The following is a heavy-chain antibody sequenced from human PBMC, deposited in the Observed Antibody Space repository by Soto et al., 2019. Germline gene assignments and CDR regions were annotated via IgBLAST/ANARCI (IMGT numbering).Heavy chain of an antibody. V-gene: IGHV4-31*03. J-gene: IGHJ5*02. D-gene: IGHD6-6*01. CDR1: GGSISSGGYY. Sequence: TLSLTCTVSGGSISSGGYYWSWIRQHPGKGLEWIGYIYYSGSTYYNPSLKSRVTISVDTSKNQFSLKLSSVTAADTAVYYCARDTRSRWFDPWGQGTLVTVSS. CDR2: IYYSGST. CDR3: ARDTRSRWFDP.